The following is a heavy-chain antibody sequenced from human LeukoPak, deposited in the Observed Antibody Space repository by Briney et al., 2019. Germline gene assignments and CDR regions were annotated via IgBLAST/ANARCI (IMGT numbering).Heavy chain of an antibody. V-gene: IGHV3-74*01. CDR1: GFTFSSYW. CDR2: INSDGSNT. Sequence: PGGSLRLSCAASGFTFSSYWMHWVRQAPGKGLVWVSRINSDGSNTNYADSVKGRFTISRDNAKNTLYLQMNSLRAEDTAVYYCAKDTDYGDHTSDYWGQGTLVTVSS. D-gene: IGHD4-17*01. CDR3: AKDTDYGDHTSDY. J-gene: IGHJ4*02.